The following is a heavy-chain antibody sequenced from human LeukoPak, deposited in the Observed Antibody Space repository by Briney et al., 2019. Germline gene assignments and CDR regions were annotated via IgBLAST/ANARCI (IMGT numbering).Heavy chain of an antibody. CDR3: ARDTGYYYDSSATWFDP. CDR2: IYTSGST. V-gene: IGHV4-61*02. J-gene: IGHJ5*02. CDR1: GGSISSGSYY. Sequence: PSETLSLTCTVSGGSISSGSYYWSWIRQPAGKGLGWIGRIYTSGSTSYNPSLKSRVTISVDTSKNQFSLKLSSVTAADTAVYYCARDTGYYYDSSATWFDPWGQGTLVTVSS. D-gene: IGHD3-22*01.